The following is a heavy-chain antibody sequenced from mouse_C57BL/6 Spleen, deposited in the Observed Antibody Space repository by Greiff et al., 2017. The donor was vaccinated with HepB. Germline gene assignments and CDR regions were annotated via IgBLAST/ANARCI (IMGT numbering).Heavy chain of an antibody. CDR2: IDPSDSYT. V-gene: IGHV1-69*01. D-gene: IGHD1-1*01. CDR3: ARFYGSSLYYFDY. CDR1: GYTFTSYW. Sequence: QVQLQQPGAELVMPGASVKLSCKGSGYTFTSYWMHWVKQRPGQGLEWIGEIDPSDSYTNYNQKFKGKSTLTVDKSSSTAYMQLSSLTSEDSAVYYCARFYGSSLYYFDYWGQGTTLTVSS. J-gene: IGHJ2*01.